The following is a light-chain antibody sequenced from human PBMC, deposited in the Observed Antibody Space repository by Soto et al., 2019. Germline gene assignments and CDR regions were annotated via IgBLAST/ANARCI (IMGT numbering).Light chain of an antibody. CDR3: KQSHSTPYT. CDR2: DIS. CDR1: QNLGKY. V-gene: IGKV1-39*01. Sequence: IQMTQSPTSLSASVGDRVTITCRASQNLGKYLHWYQQKPGKAPKLLIYDISSLQSGVPSSFSGSGSGTDFALTIRSLQPEDVATYYCKQSHSTPYTFGQGTKLDIK. J-gene: IGKJ2*01.